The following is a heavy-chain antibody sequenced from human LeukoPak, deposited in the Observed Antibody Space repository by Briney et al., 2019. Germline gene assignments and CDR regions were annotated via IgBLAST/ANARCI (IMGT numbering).Heavy chain of an antibody. CDR2: ISAYNGKI. CDR3: ARVVYYDFWSGYLDY. D-gene: IGHD3-3*01. V-gene: IGHV1-18*01. CDR1: GYTFTSYG. Sequence: ASVKVSCRASGYTFTSYGISWVRQAPGQGLEWMGWISAYNGKINYAQNLQGRVTMTTDTSTSTAYMELRSLRSDDTAVYYCARVVYYDFWSGYLDYWGQGTLVTVSS. J-gene: IGHJ4*02.